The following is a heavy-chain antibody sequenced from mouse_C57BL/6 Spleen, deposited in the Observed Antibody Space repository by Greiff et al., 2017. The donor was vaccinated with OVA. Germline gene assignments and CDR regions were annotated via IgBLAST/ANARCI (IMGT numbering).Heavy chain of an antibody. CDR2: IWSGGST. V-gene: IGHV2-5*01. CDR1: GFSFTSYG. CDR3: DKEGDYGSSYWYFDV. J-gene: IGHJ1*03. Sequence: VQLQQSGPGLVQPSQSLSITCTVSGFSFTSYGVHWVRQSPGKGLEWLGVIWSGGSTDYNAAFMSRLSITKDNSKSQVFFKMNRLEADDTAIYYGDKEGDYGSSYWYFDVWGTGTTLTVSS. D-gene: IGHD1-1*01.